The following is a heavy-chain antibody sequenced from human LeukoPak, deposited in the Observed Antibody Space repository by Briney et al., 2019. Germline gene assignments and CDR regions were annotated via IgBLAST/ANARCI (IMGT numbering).Heavy chain of an antibody. J-gene: IGHJ4*02. Sequence: GGSLRLSCAASGFTFSSYWMSWVRQAPGKGLEWVANIKQDGSEKYYVDSVKGRFTISRDNAKNSLYLQMNSLRAEDTAVYYCAGNPGGASFDYWGQGTLVTVSS. D-gene: IGHD3-16*01. CDR2: IKQDGSEK. CDR1: GFTFSSYW. CDR3: AGNPGGASFDY. V-gene: IGHV3-7*01.